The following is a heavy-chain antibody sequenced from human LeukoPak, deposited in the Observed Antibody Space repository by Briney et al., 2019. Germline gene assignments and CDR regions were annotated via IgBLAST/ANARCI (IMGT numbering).Heavy chain of an antibody. V-gene: IGHV3-15*01. CDR1: GFKFSDAW. D-gene: IGHD3-9*01. CDR3: ARDRLPYFDWLLPDFDY. CDR2: IKLTGEGWTT. J-gene: IGHJ4*02. Sequence: KSGGSLRLSCAASGFKFSDAWMTWVRQAPGKGLEWVGRIKLTGEGWTTDFAALVRDRFIISRDDSTNTLYLQMNSLRAEDTAVYYCARDRLPYFDWLLPDFDYWGQGTLVTVSS.